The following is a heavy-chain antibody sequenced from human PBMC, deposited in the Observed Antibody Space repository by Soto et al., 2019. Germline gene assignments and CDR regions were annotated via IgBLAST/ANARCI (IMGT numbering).Heavy chain of an antibody. Sequence: QVQLVESGGGLVKPGGSLRLSCAASGFTFSDYYMSWIRQAPGKGLEWGSYISSSGSAIYYAESVKGRFTISRDNAKNSLYRQMSSLSAEDTAVYYCARGPGTSYYEGDDAFDIWGQGTMVTVSS. CDR3: ARGPGTSYYEGDDAFDI. J-gene: IGHJ3*02. CDR1: GFTFSDYY. V-gene: IGHV3-11*01. D-gene: IGHD3-9*01. CDR2: ISSSGSAI.